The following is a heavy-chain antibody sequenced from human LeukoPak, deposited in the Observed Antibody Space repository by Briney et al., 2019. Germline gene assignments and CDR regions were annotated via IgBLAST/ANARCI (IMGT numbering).Heavy chain of an antibody. D-gene: IGHD3-22*01. CDR3: ATSGYNPYYFDY. Sequence: QASETLSLTCTVSGGSISSYYWSWIRQPPGKGLERIGYIYYSGSTNYNPSLKSRVTISVDTSKNQFSLKLSSVTAADTAVYYCATSGYNPYYFDYWGQGTLVTVSS. V-gene: IGHV4-59*01. J-gene: IGHJ4*02. CDR2: IYYSGST. CDR1: GGSISSYY.